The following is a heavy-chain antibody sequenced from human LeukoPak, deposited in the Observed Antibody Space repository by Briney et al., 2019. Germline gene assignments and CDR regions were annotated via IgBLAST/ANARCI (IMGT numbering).Heavy chain of an antibody. J-gene: IGHJ4*02. CDR3: ARGLGRSEVASSSGYYYLYPPFHY. V-gene: IGHV4-34*01. D-gene: IGHD3-22*01. CDR2: INHSGST. CDR1: GGSFSGYY. Sequence: SETLSLTCAVYGGSFSGYYWSWIRQPPGKGLEWIGEINHSGSTNYNPSLKSRVTISVDTSKNQFSLKLSSATAAGTAVYYCARGLGRSEVASSSGYYYLYPPFHYWGQGTLVTVSS.